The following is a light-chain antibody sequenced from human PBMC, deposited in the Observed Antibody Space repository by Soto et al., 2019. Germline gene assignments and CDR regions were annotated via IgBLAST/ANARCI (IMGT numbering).Light chain of an antibody. V-gene: IGKV1-5*03. Sequence: DIQMTQSPSTLSAPEGDRVTISCRASQSVSISLAWYQQKPGRAPKLLISKSSMLESGVPSRFSGSGSGTEFTLSISSLQPDYFATYYCQRFNTSPWTFGQATKVDIK. CDR2: KSS. J-gene: IGKJ1*01. CDR1: QSVSIS. CDR3: QRFNTSPWT.